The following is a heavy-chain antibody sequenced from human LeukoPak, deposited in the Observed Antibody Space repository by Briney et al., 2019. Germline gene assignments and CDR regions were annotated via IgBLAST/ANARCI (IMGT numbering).Heavy chain of an antibody. CDR2: ISYDGSNK. J-gene: IGHJ4*02. CDR3: ARDQENYFDY. CDR1: GFTFSSYA. Sequence: PGRSLRLSCAASGFTFSSYAMHWVRQAPGKGLEWVAVISYDGSNKYYADSVKGRFTISRDNSKNTLYLQMNSLRAEDTAVYYCARDQENYFDYWGQGTLVTVSS. V-gene: IGHV3-30-3*01.